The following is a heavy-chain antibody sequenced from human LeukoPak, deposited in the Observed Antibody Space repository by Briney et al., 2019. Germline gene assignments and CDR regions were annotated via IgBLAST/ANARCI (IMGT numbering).Heavy chain of an antibody. CDR1: GFTFSSYD. CDR3: AVRDYDSGGSEVFDK. J-gene: IGHJ3*02. CDR2: ISASGGRT. Sequence: GGTLRLSCAASGFTFSSYDMSWVRQPPGKGLEWVSGISASGGRTYYPDSVRGRFTISKDNSKNTLYLHTNSLRAEDTAICYCAVRDYDSGGSEVFDKWGQGTMVTVS. V-gene: IGHV3-23*01. D-gene: IGHD3-22*01.